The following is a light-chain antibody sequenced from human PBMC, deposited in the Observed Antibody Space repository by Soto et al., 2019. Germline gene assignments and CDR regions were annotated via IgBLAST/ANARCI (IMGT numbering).Light chain of an antibody. J-gene: IGKJ2*01. CDR3: QQSYSTPYT. V-gene: IGKV1-39*01. CDR2: SAS. Sequence: DIQMTHSPSSLSASVGDRVTITCRAGQSISDYLNWYQQKPGRAPKLLIYSASILHSGVPSRFSGSGSGTDFTLTISSLQPEDFATYFCQQSYSTPYTFGQGTNLEIK. CDR1: QSISDY.